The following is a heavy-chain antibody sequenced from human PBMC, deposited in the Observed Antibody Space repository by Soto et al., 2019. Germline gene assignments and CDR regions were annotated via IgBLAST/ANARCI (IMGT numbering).Heavy chain of an antibody. CDR3: ARSLDVGALYYGMDV. Sequence: SVKVSCKASGGRFRSRGINWVRQAPGQGLEWMGGTVPMYGTANYAQKFQGRVTITADTSTSTAYMELSSLRSEDTAVYYCARSLDVGALYYGMDVWGQGTSVTVSS. V-gene: IGHV1-69*06. CDR2: TVPMYGTA. D-gene: IGHD1-26*01. J-gene: IGHJ6*02. CDR1: GGRFRSRG.